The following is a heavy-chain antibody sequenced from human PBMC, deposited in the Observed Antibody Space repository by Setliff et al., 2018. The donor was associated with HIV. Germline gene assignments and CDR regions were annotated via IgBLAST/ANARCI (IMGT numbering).Heavy chain of an antibody. CDR2: ISTKINGETT. Sequence: SLRLSCTVSGFIFGDYGMNWFRQPPGKGLEWVSFISTKINGETTEYAASVKGRFTILRDDSKGIAYLQMNSLKTEDTAVYFCARGEYYDFWNGFDYWGQGTLVTVSS. V-gene: IGHV3-49*03. J-gene: IGHJ4*02. CDR1: GFIFGDYG. CDR3: ARGEYYDFWNGFDY. D-gene: IGHD3-3*01.